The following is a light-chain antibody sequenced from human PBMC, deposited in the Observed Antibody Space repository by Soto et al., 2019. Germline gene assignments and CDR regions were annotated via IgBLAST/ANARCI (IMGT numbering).Light chain of an antibody. Sequence: DIQLTQSPSFLSASVGDRVTITCRASQGISSYLAWYQQKPGKAPKLLIYAASTLQSGVPSRFSGSVSGTEFNLTISSLQPEDFATYYCQQLNSYPLTFGGGTKVEIK. V-gene: IGKV1-9*01. CDR2: AAS. CDR3: QQLNSYPLT. CDR1: QGISSY. J-gene: IGKJ4*01.